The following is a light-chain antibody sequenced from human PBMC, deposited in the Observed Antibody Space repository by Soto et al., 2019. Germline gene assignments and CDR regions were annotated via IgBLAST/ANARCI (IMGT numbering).Light chain of an antibody. V-gene: IGKV3-20*01. CDR2: GAS. J-gene: IGKJ1*01. Sequence: EIVVSQSPGTLSLSPGERATLSCRASQSVSNNYLAWYQQKPGQAPRLLIYGASSRATGIPDRFSGSGSGTDFTLTISRLEPEDFAVYYCQQYYSFPRTFGQGTKV. CDR3: QQYYSFPRT. CDR1: QSVSNNY.